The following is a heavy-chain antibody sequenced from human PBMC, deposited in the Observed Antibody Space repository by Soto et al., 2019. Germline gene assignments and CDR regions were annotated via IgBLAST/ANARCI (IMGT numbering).Heavy chain of an antibody. Sequence: PSETLSLTCTVSGGSINNYYWSWIRQPPGKGLEWIGYIYYSGSTNYNPSLKSRITISVDTSKNQFSLKLSSVTAADTAVYYCASYANRDSSGYYYEPHFDYWGQGTLVTVSS. V-gene: IGHV4-59*08. J-gene: IGHJ4*02. CDR1: GGSINNYY. CDR2: IYYSGST. CDR3: ASYANRDSSGYYYEPHFDY. D-gene: IGHD3-22*01.